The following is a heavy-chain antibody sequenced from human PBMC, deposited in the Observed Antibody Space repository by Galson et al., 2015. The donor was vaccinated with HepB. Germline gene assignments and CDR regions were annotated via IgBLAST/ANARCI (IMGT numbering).Heavy chain of an antibody. CDR3: ARVYYGSGSYFSEDWFDP. CDR2: IIPIFGTA. J-gene: IGHJ5*02. D-gene: IGHD3-10*01. CDR1: GGTFSSYA. Sequence: SVKVSCKASGGTFSSYAISWVRQAPGQGLEWMGGIIPIFGTANYAQKFQGRVMITADESTSTAYMELSSLRSEDTAVYYCARVYYGSGSYFSEDWFDPWGQGTLVTVSS. V-gene: IGHV1-69*13.